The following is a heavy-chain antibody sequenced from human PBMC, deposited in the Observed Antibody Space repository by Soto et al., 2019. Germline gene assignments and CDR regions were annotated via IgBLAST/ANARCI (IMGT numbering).Heavy chain of an antibody. CDR1: GGSISSSPYY. CDR2: IYYNGNT. CDR3: ARHGPLSNNWNQLDY. V-gene: IGHV4-39*01. J-gene: IGHJ4*02. D-gene: IGHD1-1*01. Sequence: QLQLQESGPGLVKPSETLSLTCTVSGGSISSSPYYWGWIRQPPGKGLEWIGNIYYNGNTFYNPSLKSRVTISVDPSKNQFSLKLSSVTAADTAVYYCARHGPLSNNWNQLDYWGQGTLVTVSS.